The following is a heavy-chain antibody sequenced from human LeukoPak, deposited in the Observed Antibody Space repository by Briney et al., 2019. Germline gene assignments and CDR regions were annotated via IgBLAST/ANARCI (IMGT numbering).Heavy chain of an antibody. Sequence: PSQTLFLTCTVSGGSISSGSYYWSWIRQPAGKGLEWIGRIYTSGSTNYNPSLKSRVTISVDTSKNQFSLKLSSVTAADTAVYYCARGSHYDFWSGYYNYWGQGTLVTVSS. CDR1: GGSISSGSYY. D-gene: IGHD3-3*01. CDR2: IYTSGST. J-gene: IGHJ4*02. V-gene: IGHV4-61*02. CDR3: ARGSHYDFWSGYYNY.